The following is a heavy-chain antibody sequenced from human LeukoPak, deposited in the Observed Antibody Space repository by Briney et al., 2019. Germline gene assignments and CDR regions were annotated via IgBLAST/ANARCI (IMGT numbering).Heavy chain of an antibody. CDR2: IYYSGST. Sequence: SETLSLTCTVSGGSISSSSYYWGWIRQPPGKGLEWIGSIYYSGSTYYNPSLKSRVTISVDTSKNQFSLKLSSVTAADTAVYYCARDTYYYDSSGRGFDYWGQGTLVTVSS. D-gene: IGHD3-22*01. CDR3: ARDTYYYDSSGRGFDY. J-gene: IGHJ4*02. CDR1: GGSISSSSYY. V-gene: IGHV4-39*07.